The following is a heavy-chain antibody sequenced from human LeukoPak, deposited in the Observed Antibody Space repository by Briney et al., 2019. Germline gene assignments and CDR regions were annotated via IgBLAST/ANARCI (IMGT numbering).Heavy chain of an antibody. V-gene: IGHV1-2*02. CDR1: GYTFTGYY. CDR3: ARGPLEVTTWFDY. J-gene: IGHJ4*02. Sequence: GASVKVSCKASGYTFTGYYMHWVRHAPGQGLEWMGWINPNSGGTNYAQKFQGRVTMTRDTSISTAYMELSRLRSDDTAVYYCARGPLEVTTWFDYWGQGTLVTVSS. D-gene: IGHD4-17*01. CDR2: INPNSGGT.